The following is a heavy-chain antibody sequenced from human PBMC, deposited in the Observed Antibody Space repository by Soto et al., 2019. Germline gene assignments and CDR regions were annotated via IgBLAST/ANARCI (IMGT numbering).Heavy chain of an antibody. CDR2: ISGSAGST. J-gene: IGHJ5*02. Sequence: EVQLLESGGALVQPGGSLRLSCAASGFTFSSYAMSWVRQAPGKGLEWVSAISGSAGSTYYADSVKGRFTISRDNSKNTLYLQMNGLRAEDTAVYYCATSQSDESSGASWGQGTLVTVSS. D-gene: IGHD6-19*01. CDR3: ATSQSDESSGAS. CDR1: GFTFSSYA. V-gene: IGHV3-23*01.